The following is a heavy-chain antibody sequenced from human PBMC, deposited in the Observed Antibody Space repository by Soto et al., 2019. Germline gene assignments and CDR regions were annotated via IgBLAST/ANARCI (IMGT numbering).Heavy chain of an antibody. CDR3: ARAAREAVFRGAFNY. J-gene: IGHJ4*02. CDR2: ISGYNANT. D-gene: IGHD2-15*01. Sequence: QVQLVQSGAEVKKPGASVKVSCKASGYTFTSYGISWVRQAPGQGLEWMGWISGYNANTNYAQKLRARVTMTTDTSTNTAYMERRSLRSDDTAVYFCARAAREAVFRGAFNYWGQGTLVTVSS. CDR1: GYTFTSYG. V-gene: IGHV1-18*01.